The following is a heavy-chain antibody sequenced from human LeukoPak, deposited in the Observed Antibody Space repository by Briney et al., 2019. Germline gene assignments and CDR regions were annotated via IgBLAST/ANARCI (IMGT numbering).Heavy chain of an antibody. Sequence: GGSLRLSCAASGFTFSGSAMHWVRQASGQGLEWVGRIRTKANSYATAYAASVKGRFTISRDDSKNTAYLQMNGLKTEDTAVYYCTTVVDFWGQGTLVTVSS. CDR3: TTVVDF. V-gene: IGHV3-73*01. CDR2: IRTKANSYAT. CDR1: GFTFSGSA. J-gene: IGHJ4*02.